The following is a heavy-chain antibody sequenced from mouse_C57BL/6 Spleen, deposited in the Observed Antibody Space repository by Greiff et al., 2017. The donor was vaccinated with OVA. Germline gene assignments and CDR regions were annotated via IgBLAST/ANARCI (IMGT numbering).Heavy chain of an antibody. CDR2: IYPRDGST. V-gene: IGHV1-85*01. Sequence: LVESGPELVQPGASVKLSCKASGYTFTSYDINWVKQRPGQGLEWIGWIYPRDGSTKYNEKFKGKATVTVDTSSSTAYMELHSLTSEDSAVYFCARRGFAYWGQGTLVTVSA. J-gene: IGHJ3*01. CDR1: GYTFTSYD. CDR3: ARRGFAY.